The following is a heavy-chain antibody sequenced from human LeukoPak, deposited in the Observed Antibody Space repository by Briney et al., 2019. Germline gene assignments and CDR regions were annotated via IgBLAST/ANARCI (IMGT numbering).Heavy chain of an antibody. CDR1: GDSISTYY. V-gene: IGHV4-59*01. Sequence: SETLSLTCTISGDSISTYYWSWIRQPPGKGLEWIGYIYYSGSTNYNPSLKSRVTISVDTSKNQFSLKLSSVTAADTAVYYCARGKWLLAYTPFDYWGQGTLVTVSS. CDR3: ARGKWLLAYTPFDY. D-gene: IGHD3-22*01. J-gene: IGHJ4*02. CDR2: IYYSGST.